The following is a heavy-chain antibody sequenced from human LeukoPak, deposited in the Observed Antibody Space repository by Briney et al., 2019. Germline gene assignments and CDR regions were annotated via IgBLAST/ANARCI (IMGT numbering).Heavy chain of an antibody. CDR3: ARELYTSSRGFDS. J-gene: IGHJ4*02. CDR2: FYSGNST. D-gene: IGHD6-13*01. Sequence: GGSLRLSCAAPGFTFSSYAMSWVRQAPGKGLEWVSVFYSGNSTYYADSVRGRFTMSRDNSKNTLHLQMNSLRGEDTAVYYCARELYTSSRGFDSWGQGTLVTVSS. CDR1: GFTFSSYA. V-gene: IGHV3-66*01.